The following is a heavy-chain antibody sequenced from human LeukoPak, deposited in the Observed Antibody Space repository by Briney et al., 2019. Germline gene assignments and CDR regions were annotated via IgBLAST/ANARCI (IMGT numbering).Heavy chain of an antibody. CDR2: ISGSGGST. D-gene: IGHD5-18*01. Sequence: GGSLRLSCAASGFTFSSYAMSWVRQAPGKGLEWVSAISGSGGSTYYADSVKGRFTISRDNSKNTLYLQMSSLRAEDTAVYYCAKDARKRIQLSPFDYWGQGTLVTVSS. CDR1: GFTFSSYA. J-gene: IGHJ4*02. CDR3: AKDARKRIQLSPFDY. V-gene: IGHV3-23*01.